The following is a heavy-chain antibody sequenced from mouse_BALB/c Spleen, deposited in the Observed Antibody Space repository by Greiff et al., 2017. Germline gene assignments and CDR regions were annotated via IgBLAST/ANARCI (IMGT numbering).Heavy chain of an antibody. D-gene: IGHD3-3*01. CDR2: ISSGGSYT. J-gene: IGHJ1*01. V-gene: IGHV5-9-4*01. Sequence: EVRLVESGGGLVKPGGSLKLSCAASGFTFSSYAMSWVRQSPEKRLEWVAEISSGGSYTYYPDTVTGRFTISRDNAKNTLYLEMSSLRSEDTAMYYCARIRRGYFDVWGAGTTVTVSS. CDR1: GFTFSSYA. CDR3: ARIRRGYFDV.